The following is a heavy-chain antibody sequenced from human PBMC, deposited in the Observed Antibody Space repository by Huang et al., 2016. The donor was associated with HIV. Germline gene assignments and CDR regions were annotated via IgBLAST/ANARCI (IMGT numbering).Heavy chain of an antibody. J-gene: IGHJ1*01. V-gene: IGHV1-18*01. Sequence: QVQLVQSGAEVKKPGASVKVSCKASGYTFTNYAINWVRQAPGQSLEWRGLISGDNGKTNYAQKVQGRVTMTKDTSTSTAYMELRSLISDDTAVYYCARERYYYDRSGYYTPVEYFHHWGQGTLVTVSS. CDR1: GYTFTNYA. CDR3: ARERYYYDRSGYYTPVEYFHH. CDR2: ISGDNGKT. D-gene: IGHD3-22*01.